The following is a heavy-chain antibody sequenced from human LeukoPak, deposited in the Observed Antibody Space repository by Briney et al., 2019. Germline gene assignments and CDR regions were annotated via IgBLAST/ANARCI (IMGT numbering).Heavy chain of an antibody. D-gene: IGHD2-15*01. CDR1: RGSISSGNYY. J-gene: IGHJ5*02. Sequence: SQTLSLTCTVSRGSISSGNYYWSGIRHPAGKGLEWIGRFHTRGSANYNPSLKSRVIISVDTSKNQFSLKLNSVTAADTAVYYCARVDGSCSGGSCPSGNWFDPWGQGTLVTVSS. CDR2: FHTRGSA. CDR3: ARVDGSCSGGSCPSGNWFDP. V-gene: IGHV4-61*02.